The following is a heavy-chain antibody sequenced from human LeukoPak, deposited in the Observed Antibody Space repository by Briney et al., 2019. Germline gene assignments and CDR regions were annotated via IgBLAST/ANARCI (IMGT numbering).Heavy chain of an antibody. CDR3: ARISYYDFGIDY. CDR2: ISYDGSNK. CDR1: GSTFSSYA. Sequence: GGSLRLSCAASGSTFSSYAMHWVRQGPGKGLEWVAVISYDGSNKYYADSVKGRFTISRDNSKNTLYLQMNSLRAEATAVYYCARISYYDFGIDYWGPGTLVTVSS. J-gene: IGHJ4*02. V-gene: IGHV3-30-3*01. D-gene: IGHD3-3*01.